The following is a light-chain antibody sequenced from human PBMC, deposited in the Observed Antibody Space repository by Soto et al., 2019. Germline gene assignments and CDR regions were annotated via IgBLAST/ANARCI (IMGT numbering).Light chain of an antibody. Sequence: EIVMTQSPATLSVSPGERATLSCWASQSVSHNLAWYQQKPGQAPRLLFYGASFRATGVPARFSGSGSGTDFTLTISSLQSEDFAIYYCQQSNNWPYTFGQGTKLEIK. CDR2: GAS. V-gene: IGKV3-15*01. J-gene: IGKJ2*01. CDR1: QSVSHN. CDR3: QQSNNWPYT.